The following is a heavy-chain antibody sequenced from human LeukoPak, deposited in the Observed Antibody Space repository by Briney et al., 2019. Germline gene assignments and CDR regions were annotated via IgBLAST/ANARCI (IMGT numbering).Heavy chain of an antibody. CDR2: IIPIFGTA. V-gene: IGHV1-69*13. CDR1: GGTFSSYA. J-gene: IGHJ5*02. CDR3: AITPDYYDSSGYYFRWFDP. D-gene: IGHD3-22*01. Sequence: VASVKVSCKASGGTFSSYAISWVRQAPGQGLEWVGGIIPIFGTANYAQKFQGRVTITADESTSTAYMELSSLRSEDTAVYYCAITPDYYDSSGYYFRWFDPWGQGTLVTVSS.